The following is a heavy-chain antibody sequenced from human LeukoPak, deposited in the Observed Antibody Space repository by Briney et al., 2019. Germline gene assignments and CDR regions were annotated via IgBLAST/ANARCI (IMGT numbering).Heavy chain of an antibody. CDR3: ASSDYYDSSGYYSGHWFDP. J-gene: IGHJ5*02. CDR2: ISSSSSYI. V-gene: IGHV3-21*01. D-gene: IGHD3-22*01. CDR1: GFTFSSYS. Sequence: PGGSLRLSCAASGFTFSSYSMNWVRQAPGKGLEWVSSISSSSSYIYYADSVKGRFTISRDNAKNSLYLQMNSLRAEDTAVYYCASSDYYDSSGYYSGHWFDPRGQGTLVTVSS.